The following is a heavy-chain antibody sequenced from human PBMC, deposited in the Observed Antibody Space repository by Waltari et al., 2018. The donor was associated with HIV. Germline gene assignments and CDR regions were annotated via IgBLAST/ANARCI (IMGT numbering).Heavy chain of an antibody. V-gene: IGHV3-9*01. CDR2: ISWNSGSR. CDR1: GFTFDDYA. D-gene: IGHD6-19*01. CDR3: AKDRGPFIAVAGT. J-gene: IGHJ5*02. Sequence: EVQLVESGGGLVQPGRSLRLSCAASGFTFDDYAMHWVRQPPGKGLEWVSCISWNSGSRDYADSVKGRFTISRDNTKNSLYLQMNSVRAEDTALYYCAKDRGPFIAVAGTWGQGTLVTVSS.